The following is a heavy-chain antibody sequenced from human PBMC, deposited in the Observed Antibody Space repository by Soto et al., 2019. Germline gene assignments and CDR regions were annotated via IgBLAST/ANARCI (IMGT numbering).Heavy chain of an antibody. D-gene: IGHD3-22*01. CDR2: INPSGGST. CDR1: GYIFTNHY. CDR3: ARADYYDSSGFYYDY. J-gene: IGHJ4*02. Sequence: ASVKVSCKASGYIFTNHYIHSVRQAPGQGLEWMGIINPSGGSTNYLQKFQGRVTMTRDTSTSTVYMELSSLRSEDTAVYFCARADYYDSSGFYYDYWGQGTLVTVS. V-gene: IGHV1-46*01.